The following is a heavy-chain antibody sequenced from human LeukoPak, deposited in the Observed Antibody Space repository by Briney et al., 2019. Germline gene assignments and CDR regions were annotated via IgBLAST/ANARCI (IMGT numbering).Heavy chain of an antibody. V-gene: IGHV4-34*01. CDR2: IHYSGST. D-gene: IGHD3-22*01. J-gene: IGHJ4*02. CDR3: ARVEYRGSRGYSVYCFDY. Sequence: SETLSLTCAVYGGSFSGYYWGWIRQPPGKGLEWIGSIHYSGSTFYNPSLKSRVTISVDTSKNQFSLKLSSVTAADTAVYYCARVEYRGSRGYSVYCFDYWGQGSLVTVSS. CDR1: GGSFSGYY.